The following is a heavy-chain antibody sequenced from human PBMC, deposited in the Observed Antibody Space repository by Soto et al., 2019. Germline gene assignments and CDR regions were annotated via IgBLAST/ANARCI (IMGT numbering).Heavy chain of an antibody. CDR1: GFTFDDYA. J-gene: IGHJ4*02. CDR3: ATTEGDY. V-gene: IGHV3-9*01. Sequence: EVQLVESGGGLVQPGRSLRLSCAASGFTFDDYAMHWVRQAPGKGLEWVSGISWNSGSIGYADSVKGRFTISRDNAKNSLYLQMNSLRAEDTALYYWATTEGDYWGQGTLVTVSS. CDR2: ISWNSGSI.